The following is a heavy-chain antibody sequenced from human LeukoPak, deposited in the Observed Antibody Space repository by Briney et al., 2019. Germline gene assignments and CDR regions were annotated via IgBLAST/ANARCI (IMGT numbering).Heavy chain of an antibody. CDR2: ISSSSSYV. CDR1: GFTFSSYS. Sequence: GGSLRLPCAASGFTFSSYSMNWVRQAPGKGLEWVSSISSSSSYVYYADSVKGRFTISRDNAKNSLYLQMNSLRAEDTAVYYCARAVTTTGLDYWGQGTLVTVSS. V-gene: IGHV3-21*01. J-gene: IGHJ4*02. D-gene: IGHD4-17*01. CDR3: ARAVTTTGLDY.